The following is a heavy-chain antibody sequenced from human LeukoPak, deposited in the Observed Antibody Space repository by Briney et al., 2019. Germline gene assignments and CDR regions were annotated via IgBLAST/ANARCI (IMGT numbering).Heavy chain of an antibody. CDR1: GYTFTCYY. J-gene: IGHJ4*02. V-gene: IGHV1-2*06. Sequence: ASVKVSCKASGYTFTCYYMHWVRQAPGQGLGWMGRINPNSGGTNYAQKFQGRVTMTRDTSISTAYMELSRLRSDDTAVYYCARDLYSSSSESYWGQGTLVTVSS. D-gene: IGHD6-6*01. CDR2: INPNSGGT. CDR3: ARDLYSSSSESY.